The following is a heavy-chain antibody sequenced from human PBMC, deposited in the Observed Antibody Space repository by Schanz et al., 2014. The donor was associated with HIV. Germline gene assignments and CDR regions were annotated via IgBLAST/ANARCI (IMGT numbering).Heavy chain of an antibody. CDR2: IDSSSSYK. J-gene: IGHJ6*02. Sequence: EVQLVESGGGLVQPGGSLRLSCAASGFIFKDYWMSWVRQAPGKGLEWVSSIDSSSSYKYYADSVKGRFTISRDNAKNSLYLQMNTLRAEDTAVYYCAREDGWFGDIYYFGLDVWGRGTTVTVSS. D-gene: IGHD3-10*01. CDR1: GFIFKDYW. CDR3: AREDGWFGDIYYFGLDV. V-gene: IGHV3-21*01.